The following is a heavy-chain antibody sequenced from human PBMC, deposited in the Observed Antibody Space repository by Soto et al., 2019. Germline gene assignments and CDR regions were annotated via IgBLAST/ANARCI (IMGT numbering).Heavy chain of an antibody. Sequence: QVQLVQSGAEVKKPGASVKVSCKTSGYNFTTYGVTWVRQAPGQGLEWMGWISASNGDTSYAQSLQGRVTMATDISTTTAYLELGSLRSDDTAVYFCARAYSSGLPSHWGQGTLVTV. CDR1: GYNFTTYG. CDR2: ISASNGDT. V-gene: IGHV1-18*01. CDR3: ARAYSSGLPSH. D-gene: IGHD6-19*01. J-gene: IGHJ4*02.